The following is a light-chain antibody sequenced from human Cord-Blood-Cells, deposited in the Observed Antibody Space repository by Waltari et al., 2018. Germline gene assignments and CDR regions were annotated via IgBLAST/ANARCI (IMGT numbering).Light chain of an antibody. CDR1: QSISSY. CDR3: QQSYSTPRT. V-gene: IGKV1-39*01. J-gene: IGKJ1*01. Sequence: IHMTQSPSSLSASVGDRVTITCRASQSISSYLNWYQQKPGKAPKLLIYAASSLQSGVPSRFSGSRSGTDFTLTISSLQPEDFATYYCQQSYSTPRTFGQGTKVEIK. CDR2: AAS.